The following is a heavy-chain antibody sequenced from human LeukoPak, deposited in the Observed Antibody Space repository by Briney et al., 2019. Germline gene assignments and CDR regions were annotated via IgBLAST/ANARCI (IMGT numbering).Heavy chain of an antibody. CDR1: GFTVSSTY. J-gene: IGHJ4*02. CDR2: IYSGGST. Sequence: GGSLRLSCAASGFTVSSTYMSWVRQAPGKGLEWVSVIYSGGSTYYADSVRGRFTISRDNAKNSVFLQMNSLRADDTAVYFCARDAGWGRFDYWGRGTLLTVSS. D-gene: IGHD1-26*01. V-gene: IGHV3-66*01. CDR3: ARDAGWGRFDY.